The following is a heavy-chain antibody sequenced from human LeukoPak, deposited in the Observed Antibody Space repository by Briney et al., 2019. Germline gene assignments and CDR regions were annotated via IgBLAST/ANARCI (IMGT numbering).Heavy chain of an antibody. J-gene: IGHJ6*03. CDR2: IYYSGST. CDR1: GGSISSSSYY. Sequence: SETLFLTCTVSGGSISSSSYYWGWIRQPPGKGLEWIGSIYYSGSTYYNPSLKSRVTKSVDTSKNQFSRKLSSVTAADTAVYYCARDGPYSGSYSRYYYYMDVWGKGTTVTVSS. V-gene: IGHV4-39*07. CDR3: ARDGPYSGSYSRYYYYMDV. D-gene: IGHD1-26*01.